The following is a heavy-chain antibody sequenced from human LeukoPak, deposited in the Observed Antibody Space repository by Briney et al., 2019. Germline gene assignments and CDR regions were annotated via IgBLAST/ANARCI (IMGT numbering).Heavy chain of an antibody. D-gene: IGHD3-9*01. V-gene: IGHV3-23*01. CDR2: ISGSGGST. CDR1: GFSFSSYA. Sequence: PGGSLRLSCAASGFSFSSYAMSWVRQAPGKGLEWVSVISGSGGSTYYPDSVEGRFTISRDNFKNTLYLQMNSLRAEDTAVYYCAKDIILTGSYGMDVWGQGTTVTVSS. J-gene: IGHJ6*02. CDR3: AKDIILTGSYGMDV.